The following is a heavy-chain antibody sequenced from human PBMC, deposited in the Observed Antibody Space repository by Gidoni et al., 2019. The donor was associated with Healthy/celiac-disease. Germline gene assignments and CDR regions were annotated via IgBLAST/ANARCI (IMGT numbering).Heavy chain of an antibody. CDR2: ISGSAGST. J-gene: IGHJ6*02. CDR1: GFTFSSFA. Sequence: EVQLLESGGGLVQPGGSLRLSCAASGFTFSSFAMNWVRQAPGKGLEWVSVISGSAGSTYYADSVKGRFTISRDDSKKTLHLQMNSLRAEDTAVYYCAKARGSSFLYYYYGMDVWGQGTTVTVSS. CDR3: AKARGSSFLYYYYGMDV. D-gene: IGHD6-6*01. V-gene: IGHV3-23*01.